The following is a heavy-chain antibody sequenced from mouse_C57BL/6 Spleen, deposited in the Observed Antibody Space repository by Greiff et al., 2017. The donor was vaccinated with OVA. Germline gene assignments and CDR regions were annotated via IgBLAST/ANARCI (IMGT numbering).Heavy chain of an antibody. V-gene: IGHV1-55*01. Sequence: QVQLQQPGAELVKPGASVKMSCKASGYTFTSYWITWVKQRPGQGLEWIGDIYPGSGSTNYNEKFQSKATLTLTTTFRTAYMQLSSLTSEESAVYDGVRSRGSSLYDAMDYWGQGTSVTVSS. D-gene: IGHD1-1*01. CDR3: VRSRGSSLYDAMDY. J-gene: IGHJ4*01. CDR2: IYPGSGST. CDR1: GYTFTSYW.